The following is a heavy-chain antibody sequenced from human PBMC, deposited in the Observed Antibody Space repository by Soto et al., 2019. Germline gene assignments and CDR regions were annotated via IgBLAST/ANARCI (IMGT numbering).Heavy chain of an antibody. CDR2: ISGSGGST. Sequence: GGSLRLSCAASGFTFSSYAMSWVRQAPGKGLEWVSAISGSGGSTYYADSVKGRFTISRDNSKNTLYLQMNSLRAEDTAVYYCARIPKDYDHYPLDYWGQGTLVTVSS. CDR1: GFTFSSYA. V-gene: IGHV3-23*01. D-gene: IGHD3-22*01. J-gene: IGHJ4*02. CDR3: ARIPKDYDHYPLDY.